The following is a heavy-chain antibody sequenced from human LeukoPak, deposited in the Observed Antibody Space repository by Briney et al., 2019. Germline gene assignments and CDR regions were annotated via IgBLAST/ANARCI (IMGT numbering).Heavy chain of an antibody. CDR3: ARGSYGMDV. Sequence: PGGSLRLSCAASGFTFTTYAMSWVRQASGKGLEWVSSVSKSDGTTYYADSVKGRLTISRDNSKNTLHLQMNGLRAEDTAVYYCARGSYGMDVWGQGTTVTVSS. J-gene: IGHJ6*02. V-gene: IGHV3-23*01. CDR1: GFTFTTYA. CDR2: VSKSDGTT.